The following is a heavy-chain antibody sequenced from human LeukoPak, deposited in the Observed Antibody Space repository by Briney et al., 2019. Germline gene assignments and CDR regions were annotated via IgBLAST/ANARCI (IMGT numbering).Heavy chain of an antibody. D-gene: IGHD3-22*01. CDR2: ISYDGSNK. Sequence: GGSLRLSCAASGFTFSSYGMHWVRRAPGKGLEWVAVISYDGSNKYYADSVKGRFTISRDNSKNTLYLQMNSLRAEDTAVYYCAKGDYYYDSSAPVDIWGQGTMVTVSS. V-gene: IGHV3-30*18. J-gene: IGHJ3*02. CDR3: AKGDYYYDSSAPVDI. CDR1: GFTFSSYG.